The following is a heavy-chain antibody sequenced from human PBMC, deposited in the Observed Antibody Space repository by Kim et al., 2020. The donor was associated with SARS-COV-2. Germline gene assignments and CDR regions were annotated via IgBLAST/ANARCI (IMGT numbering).Heavy chain of an antibody. CDR2: ISNGGGDR. J-gene: IGHJ4*02. D-gene: IGHD2-21*01. V-gene: IGHV3-23*01. CDR3: AIPYYSTYYDY. Sequence: GGSLRLSCAASGFTFSSYAMAWIRQAPGRGLEWVSSISNGGGDRHHADSVKGRFTISRDNSRNTLYLQMNNLRAEDMALYYCAIPYYSTYYDYWGQGTLVTVSS. CDR1: GFTFSSYA.